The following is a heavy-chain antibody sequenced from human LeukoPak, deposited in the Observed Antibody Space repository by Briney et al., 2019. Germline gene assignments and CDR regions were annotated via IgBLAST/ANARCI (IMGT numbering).Heavy chain of an antibody. V-gene: IGHV4-34*01. Sequence: PSETLSLTCAVYGGSFSGYYWSWIRQPPGKGLEWIGEINHSGSTNYNPSLKSRVTISVDTSKNQFSLKLSSVTAADTAVYYCARQTYFDWLFTSRAGWFDPWGQGTLVTVSS. CDR1: GGSFSGYY. J-gene: IGHJ5*02. D-gene: IGHD3-9*01. CDR2: INHSGST. CDR3: ARQTYFDWLFTSRAGWFDP.